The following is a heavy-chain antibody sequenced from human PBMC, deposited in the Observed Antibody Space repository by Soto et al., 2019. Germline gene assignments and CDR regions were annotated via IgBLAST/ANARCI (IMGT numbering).Heavy chain of an antibody. CDR1: VFTFNTYS. J-gene: IGHJ4*02. D-gene: IGHD1-1*01. CDR2: ISSGSSYI. V-gene: IGHV3-21*01. CDR3: AREFRWNDVDLDY. Sequence: PGWSLRLSCASSVFTFNTYSMKWVRQAPGKGLEWVSSISSGSSYIYYADSVRGRFTVSRDNAKNSLWLQMTSLRAEDTAVYYCAREFRWNDVDLDYWGQGTLVTVSS.